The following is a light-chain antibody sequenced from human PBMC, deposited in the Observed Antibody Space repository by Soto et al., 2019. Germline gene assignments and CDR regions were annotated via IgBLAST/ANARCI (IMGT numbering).Light chain of an antibody. CDR2: DAS. V-gene: IGKV1-5*01. CDR1: EYIGYF. Sequence: DIQMTQTPSTLSASVGDRVTITCRATEYIGYFLAWYQQAPAKAPQLLISDASKLQSVVPSRFSGSGAGTEFTLTITSLQADDFATYYCQHYKSFPYTFGPGTKLDI. J-gene: IGKJ2*01. CDR3: QHYKSFPYT.